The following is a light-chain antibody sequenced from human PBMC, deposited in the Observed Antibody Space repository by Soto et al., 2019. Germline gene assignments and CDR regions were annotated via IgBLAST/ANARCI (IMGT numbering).Light chain of an antibody. V-gene: IGLV1-36*01. CDR1: SSNIGNNA. CDR2: YDD. CDR3: AAWDDSLNGVV. Sequence: QSVLTQPPSVSEAPRQRVTISCSGSSSNIGNNAVNWYQQLPGKAPKLLIYYDDLLPSGVSDRFSGSKSGTSASLAISGLRSEDEADYYCAAWDDSLNGVVFGGGTKFTVL. J-gene: IGLJ2*01.